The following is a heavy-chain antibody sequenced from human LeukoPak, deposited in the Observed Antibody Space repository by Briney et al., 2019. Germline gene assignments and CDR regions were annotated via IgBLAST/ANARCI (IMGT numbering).Heavy chain of an antibody. J-gene: IGHJ4*02. D-gene: IGHD2/OR15-2a*01. CDR1: GFTFSSYA. Sequence: PGGSLRLSCAASGFTFSSYAMSWIRQPPGKGLEWIGEINHSGSTNYNPSLKSRVTISVDTSKNQFSLKLSSVTAADTAVYYCARYWNTLTYFDYWGQGTLVTVSS. CDR3: ARYWNTLTYFDY. CDR2: INHSGST. V-gene: IGHV4-34*01.